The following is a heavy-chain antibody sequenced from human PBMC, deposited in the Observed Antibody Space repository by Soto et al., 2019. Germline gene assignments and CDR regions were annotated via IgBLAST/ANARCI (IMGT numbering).Heavy chain of an antibody. CDR2: ISGSGGST. CDR1: GFTFSSYA. CDR3: AKVYSSGWYYYYYGMDV. Sequence: EVQLLESGGGLVQPGGSLRLSCAASGFTFSSYAMSWVRQAPGKGLEWVSAISGSGGSTYYADSVKGRFTISRDNSKNTLYLQMNSLRAEDTAVYYCAKVYSSGWYYYYYGMDVWGQGTTVTVSS. D-gene: IGHD6-19*01. V-gene: IGHV3-23*01. J-gene: IGHJ6*02.